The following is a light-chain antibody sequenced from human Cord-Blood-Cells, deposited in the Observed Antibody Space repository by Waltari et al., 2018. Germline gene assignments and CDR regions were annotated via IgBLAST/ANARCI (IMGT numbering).Light chain of an antibody. J-gene: IGLJ3*02. CDR2: DVS. CDR1: SSDVGGYNY. Sequence: QSALTQPASVSGSPGQSITISCTGTSSDVGGYNYFPWYEQHPGKAPILMIYDVSKRPSGVSNRFSGSKSGNTASLTISGLQAEDEADYYCSSYTSSSTWVFGGGTKLTVL. CDR3: SSYTSSSTWV. V-gene: IGLV2-14*01.